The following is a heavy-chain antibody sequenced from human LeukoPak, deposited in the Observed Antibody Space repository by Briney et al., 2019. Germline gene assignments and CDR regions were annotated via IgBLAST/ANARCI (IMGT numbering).Heavy chain of an antibody. CDR2: ISADGNNE. CDR3: TRGRYYFDY. Sequence: GGSLRLSCAASGFIFSNYPMHWVRPAPGKGLEWVAVISADGNNEHYADSAKGRFTLSRDNAKSTAYLQMNSLRSEDTAVYYCTRGRYYFDYWGQGTLVTVSS. D-gene: IGHD4-17*01. J-gene: IGHJ4*02. V-gene: IGHV3-30-3*01. CDR1: GFIFSNYP.